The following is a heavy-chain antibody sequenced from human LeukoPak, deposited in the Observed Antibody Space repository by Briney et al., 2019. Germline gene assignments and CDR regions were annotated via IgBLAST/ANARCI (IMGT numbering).Heavy chain of an antibody. V-gene: IGHV3-30*02. CDR1: GFTFSSYG. J-gene: IGHJ3*02. D-gene: IGHD2-2*01. CDR3: AKDQGRYCSSTSCHAWAFDI. CDR2: IRYDGSNK. Sequence: GGSPRLSCAASGFTFSSYGMHWVRQAPGKGLEWVAFIRYDGSNKYYADSVKGRFTISRDNSKNTLYLQMNSLRAEDTAVYYCAKDQGRYCSSTSCHAWAFDIWGQGTMVTVSS.